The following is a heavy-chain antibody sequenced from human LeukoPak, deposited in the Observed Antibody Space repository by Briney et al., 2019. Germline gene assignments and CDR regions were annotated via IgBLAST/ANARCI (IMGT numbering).Heavy chain of an antibody. CDR1: GFSFSTYS. Sequence: GGSLRLSCAASGFSFSTYSMNWVRQAPGKGLEWVSSISSSSSYIYYADSVKGRFTISRDNAKNSLLLQMNSLRAEDTALYYCVRVDTIDYWGQGTLVTVSS. V-gene: IGHV3-21*01. J-gene: IGHJ4*02. D-gene: IGHD5-18*01. CDR2: ISSSSSYI. CDR3: VRVDTIDY.